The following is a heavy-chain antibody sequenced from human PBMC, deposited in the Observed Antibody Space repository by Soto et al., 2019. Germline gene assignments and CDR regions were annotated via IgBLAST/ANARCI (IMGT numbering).Heavy chain of an antibody. Sequence: QVQLQESGPGLVKPSQTLSLTCTVSGASISSGDYYWSWIRQPPGKGLGWIGHIYDSGSTYYNPSLKSRFIISVDTSKTPFSLKLSSVIAADTAVYYCARGKATISRGYYFDYWGQGTPVTVSS. CDR1: GASISSGDYY. CDR2: IYDSGST. V-gene: IGHV4-30-4*01. J-gene: IGHJ4*02. D-gene: IGHD5-12*01. CDR3: ARGKATISRGYYFDY.